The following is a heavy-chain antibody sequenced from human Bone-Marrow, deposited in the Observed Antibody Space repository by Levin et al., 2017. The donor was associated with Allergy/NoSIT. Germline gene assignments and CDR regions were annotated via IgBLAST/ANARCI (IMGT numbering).Heavy chain of an antibody. CDR2: IKQDGSEK. Sequence: PEASVKVSCAASGFTFSSYWMTWVRQAPGKGLEWVANIKQDGSEKYYVDSVKGRFTISRDNAKDSLYLQMNSLRAEDTAVYYCATGPQWLAFEYWGQGTLVSVSS. V-gene: IGHV3-7*01. D-gene: IGHD6-19*01. J-gene: IGHJ4*02. CDR1: GFTFSSYW. CDR3: ATGPQWLAFEY.